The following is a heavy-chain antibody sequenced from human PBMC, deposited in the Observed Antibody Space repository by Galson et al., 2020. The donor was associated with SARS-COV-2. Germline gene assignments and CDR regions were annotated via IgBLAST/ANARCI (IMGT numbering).Heavy chain of an antibody. Sequence: GESLKISCKGSGYSFADYWNGWVRQMPGKGLQWLGVIYPGDSYTIYSPSFQGQVTVSADKSINTAYLQWSSLEASDTAMYYCARHGASDGWYEGIDYWGQGTLVTVSS. V-gene: IGHV5-51*01. CDR3: ARHGASDGWYEGIDY. CDR2: IYPGDSYT. CDR1: GYSFADYW. D-gene: IGHD6-19*01. J-gene: IGHJ4*02.